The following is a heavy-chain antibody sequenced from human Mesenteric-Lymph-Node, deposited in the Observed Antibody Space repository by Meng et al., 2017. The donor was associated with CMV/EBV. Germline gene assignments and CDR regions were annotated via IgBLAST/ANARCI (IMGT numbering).Heavy chain of an antibody. J-gene: IGHJ5*02. D-gene: IGHD2-2*02. Sequence: ASVKVSCKASGYTFTSYGISWVRQAPGQGLEWMGWISAYNGNTNYAQKLQGRVTMTTDTSTSTAYMELRSLRSDDTAVYYCAWIYCSSTSCYTGGKFDPWGQGTLVTVSS. CDR3: AWIYCSSTSCYTGGKFDP. V-gene: IGHV1-18*01. CDR1: GYTFTSYG. CDR2: ISAYNGNT.